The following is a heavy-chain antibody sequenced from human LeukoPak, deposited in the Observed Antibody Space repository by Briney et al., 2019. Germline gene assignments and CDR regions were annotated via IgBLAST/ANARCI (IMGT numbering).Heavy chain of an antibody. Sequence: GASVKVSCKASGYPFTGYYMHWVRQAPGQGLEWMAWINPNSGGTNYAQKFQGRVTVTRGTSISTAYMELSRLRSDDTAVYYCARGMEPLNLYYMDVWGKGTTVTVSS. J-gene: IGHJ6*03. V-gene: IGHV1-2*02. D-gene: IGHD1-26*01. CDR2: INPNSGGT. CDR1: GYPFTGYY. CDR3: ARGMEPLNLYYMDV.